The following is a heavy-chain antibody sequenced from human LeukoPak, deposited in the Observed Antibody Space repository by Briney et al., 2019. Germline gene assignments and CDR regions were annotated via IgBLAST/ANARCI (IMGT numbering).Heavy chain of an antibody. Sequence: PGGSLRLSCAASGFTFSSYAMSWVRQAPGKGLEWVSAISGSGGSTYYADSVKGRFTISRDNSKNTLYLQMNSLRAEDTAVYYCARDQPGGELPLDAFDIWGQGTMVTVSS. J-gene: IGHJ3*02. CDR1: GFTFSSYA. CDR3: ARDQPGGELPLDAFDI. CDR2: ISGSGGST. V-gene: IGHV3-23*01. D-gene: IGHD5-24*01.